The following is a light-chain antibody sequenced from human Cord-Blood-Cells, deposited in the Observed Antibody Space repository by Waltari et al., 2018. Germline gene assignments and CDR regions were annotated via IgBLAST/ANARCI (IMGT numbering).Light chain of an antibody. V-gene: IGLV2-23*01. Sequence: QSALTQPASVSGSPGQSITISSTGTSSDVGSYNLVSWYQQHPGKAPKLMIYEGSKRPTGVANRFSGSKSGNTASLTSSGLQAEDEADYYCCSYAGSSTLVFGGGTKLTVL. CDR2: EGS. CDR1: SSDVGSYNL. J-gene: IGLJ2*01. CDR3: CSYAGSSTLV.